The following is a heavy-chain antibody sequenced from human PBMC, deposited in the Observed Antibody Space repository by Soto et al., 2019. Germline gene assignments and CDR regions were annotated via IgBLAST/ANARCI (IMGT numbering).Heavy chain of an antibody. V-gene: IGHV3-23*04. Sequence: EVQLVESRGGSVQPGGSLRLACAASGFTFSSCDMSWVRQAPGKGLEWVSTISTSGGSTYYADSVKGRFTISRDNSKNTLYLQMNNLRAEDTAIYYCAKPGQGKLLLGYFDYWGQGTLVTVSS. CDR3: AKPGQGKLLLGYFDY. CDR1: GFTFSSCD. CDR2: ISTSGGST. D-gene: IGHD2-21*02. J-gene: IGHJ4*02.